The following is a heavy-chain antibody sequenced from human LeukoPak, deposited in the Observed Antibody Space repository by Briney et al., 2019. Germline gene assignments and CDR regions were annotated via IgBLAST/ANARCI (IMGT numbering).Heavy chain of an antibody. CDR2: ISGSGGST. CDR3: AKDLGDCSITSCYFDS. Sequence: GGSLRLSCAASGFTFSSYAMSWVRQAPGKGLEWVSAISGSGGSTYYADSVKGRFTISRDNSKNTLYLQMNSLRAEDTAVYYCAKDLGDCSITSCYFDSWGQGTLVTVSS. CDR1: GFTFSSYA. J-gene: IGHJ4*02. V-gene: IGHV3-23*01. D-gene: IGHD2-2*01.